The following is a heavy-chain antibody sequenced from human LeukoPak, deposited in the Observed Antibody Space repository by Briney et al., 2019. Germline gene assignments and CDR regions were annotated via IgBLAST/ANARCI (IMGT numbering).Heavy chain of an antibody. CDR1: GLTFSSYG. J-gene: IGHJ4*02. D-gene: IGHD1-26*01. CDR3: AKDFKVWDGDYDGY. CDR2: IRYDGGNK. V-gene: IGHV3-30*02. Sequence: GGSLRLSCAASGLTFSSYGMHWVRQAPGKGLEWVAFIRYDGGNKYYADSVKGRFTISRDNSKNTLYLQMNSLRAEDTAVYYCAKDFKVWDGDYDGYWGQGTLVTVSS.